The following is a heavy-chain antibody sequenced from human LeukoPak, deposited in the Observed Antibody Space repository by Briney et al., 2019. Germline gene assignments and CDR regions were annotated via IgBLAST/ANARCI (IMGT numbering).Heavy chain of an antibody. D-gene: IGHD2-15*01. CDR2: INAGTGNT. CDR3: AIVVVAATDNWFDP. CDR1: GYTFTNYA. Sequence: ASVKVSCKASGYTFTNYAVHWVRQAPGQRLEWMGWINAGTGNTKYSQKFQGRVTISRDTSASTAYMELSSRRSEDTAVYYCAIVVVAATDNWFDPWGQGTLVTVSS. V-gene: IGHV1-3*01. J-gene: IGHJ5*02.